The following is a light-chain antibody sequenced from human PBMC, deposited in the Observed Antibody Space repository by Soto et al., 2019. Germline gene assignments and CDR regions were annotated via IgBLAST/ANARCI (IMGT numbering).Light chain of an antibody. CDR2: DAS. J-gene: IGKJ5*01. CDR3: QQYGSSPQIT. CDR1: RSISDW. V-gene: IGKV1-5*01. Sequence: DIQMTQSPSSLSPSVGDRVTITCRASRSISDWLAWYQQKPGKAPELLIFDASNLKSGVSSRFSGSGSGTEFTLTISRLEPEDFAVYYCQQYGSSPQITFGQGTRLEIK.